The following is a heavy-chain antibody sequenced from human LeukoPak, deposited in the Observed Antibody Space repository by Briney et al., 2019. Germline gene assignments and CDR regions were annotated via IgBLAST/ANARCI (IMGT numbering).Heavy chain of an antibody. D-gene: IGHD6-13*01. CDR1: GLTFSSYW. V-gene: IGHV3-7*01. CDR3: ARRIAAAGRPLDP. CDR2: IKQDGSEK. J-gene: IGHJ5*02. Sequence: GGSLRFSCAASGLTFSSYWMTWVRQAPGKGLEWVANIKQDGSEKYYVDSVKGRFTISRDNAKNSLYLQMNSLRAEDTAVYYCARRIAAAGRPLDPWGQGTLVTVSS.